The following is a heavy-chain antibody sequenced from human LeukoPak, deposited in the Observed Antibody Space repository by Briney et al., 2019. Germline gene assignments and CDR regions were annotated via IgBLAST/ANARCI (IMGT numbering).Heavy chain of an antibody. Sequence: SETLSLTCTVSGGSISDNDYSWDWLRQPPGKGLEWRGCIHYSGSTYSNPSLNSRITISVDTSNRQFSLKLSSVTAADTAVYYCARRYYFVSGSYYPFDLWGQGTLVTVSS. CDR1: GGSISDNDYS. CDR3: ARRYYFVSGSYYPFDL. J-gene: IGHJ4*02. V-gene: IGHV4-39*01. CDR2: IHYSGST. D-gene: IGHD3-10*01.